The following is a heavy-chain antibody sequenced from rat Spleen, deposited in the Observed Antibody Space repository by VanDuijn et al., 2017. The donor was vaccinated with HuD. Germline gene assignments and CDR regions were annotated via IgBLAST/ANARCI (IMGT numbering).Heavy chain of an antibody. CDR3: TTDTFYDGTYYPGGFDY. J-gene: IGHJ2*01. D-gene: IGHD1-12*02. CDR2: ITNTGGST. Sequence: EVQLVESGGGLVQPGRSLKLSCVTSGFTFNYYWMTWIRQAPGKGLDWVASITNTGGSTYYPDSVKGRFTLSRDNAKSTLYLQMGSLRSEDTATYYCTTDTFYDGTYYPGGFDYWGQGVMVTVSS. V-gene: IGHV5-31*01. CDR1: GFTFNYYW.